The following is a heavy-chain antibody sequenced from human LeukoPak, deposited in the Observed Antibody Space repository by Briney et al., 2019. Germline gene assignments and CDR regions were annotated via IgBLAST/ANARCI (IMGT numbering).Heavy chain of an antibody. V-gene: IGHV3-23*01. CDR1: GFNFNNFA. J-gene: IGHJ4*02. CDR2: ITGPADTT. CDR3: AKGAEIDH. Sequence: GGSLRLSCVASGFNFNNFAMSWVRQAPGKGLEWLSAITGPADTTYYAESVKGRFTISRDYSKSMVFLQMNSLRVEDTAIYYCAKGAEIDHWGQGTLVTVSS.